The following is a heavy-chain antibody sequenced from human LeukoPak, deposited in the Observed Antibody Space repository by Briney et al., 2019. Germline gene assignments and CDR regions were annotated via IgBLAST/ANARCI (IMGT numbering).Heavy chain of an antibody. CDR1: GFTFSNAW. V-gene: IGHV3-15*01. J-gene: IGHJ4*02. CDR3: TTLQGTMVRGVIMTHFDY. D-gene: IGHD3-10*01. CDR2: IKSKTDGGTT. Sequence: GGSLRLSCAASGFTFSNAWMSWVRQAPGKGLEWVGRIKSKTDGGTTDYAAPVKGRFTISRDDSKNTLYLQMNSLKTEDTAVYYCTTLQGTMVRGVIMTHFDYWGQGTLVTVSS.